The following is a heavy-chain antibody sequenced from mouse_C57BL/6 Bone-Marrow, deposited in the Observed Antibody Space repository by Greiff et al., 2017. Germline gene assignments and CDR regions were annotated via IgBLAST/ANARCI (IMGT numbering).Heavy chain of an antibody. CDR2: INPSSGYT. V-gene: IGHV1-4*01. CDR3: ARVGSNYGGYYFDY. D-gene: IGHD2-5*01. Sequence: QVQLQQSGAELARPGASVKLSCTASGYTFTSYTLHWVNQRPGQGLEWIGYINPSSGYTKYNQKFKNKATLTADTASSTAYMQLSSLTSEDSAVYYCARVGSNYGGYYFDYWGQGTTLTVSS. CDR1: GYTFTSYT. J-gene: IGHJ2*01.